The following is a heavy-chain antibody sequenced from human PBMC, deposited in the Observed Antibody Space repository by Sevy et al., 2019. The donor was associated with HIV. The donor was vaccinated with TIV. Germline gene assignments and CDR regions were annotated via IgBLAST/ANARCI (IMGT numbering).Heavy chain of an antibody. V-gene: IGHV1-18*01. CDR2: ISAYHGNT. J-gene: IGHJ5*02. D-gene: IGHD3-10*01. CDR1: GYTFTSYG. Sequence: ASVKVSCKASGYTFTSYGISWVRQAPGQGLEWMGWISAYHGNTNYAQKLQGRVTMTTDTSTSTAYMELRSVRSDDTAVYYCARGPRYGSGSYVWFDPWGQGTLVTVSS. CDR3: ARGPRYGSGSYVWFDP.